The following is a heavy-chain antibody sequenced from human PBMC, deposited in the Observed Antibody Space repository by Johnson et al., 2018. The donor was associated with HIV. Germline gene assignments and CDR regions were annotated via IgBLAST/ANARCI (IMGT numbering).Heavy chain of an antibody. Sequence: QVQLVESGGRVVQPGRSLRLSCAASGFTFSSYGMHWVRQAPGKGLEWVAVIWYDGSNKYHADSVKGRLIISRDNAKNSLYLQMSSLRAEDTAVYYCAREGPYWAFDIWGQGTMVTVSS. CDR2: IWYDGSNK. J-gene: IGHJ3*02. CDR3: AREGPYWAFDI. V-gene: IGHV3-33*01. CDR1: GFTFSSYG. D-gene: IGHD2-15*01.